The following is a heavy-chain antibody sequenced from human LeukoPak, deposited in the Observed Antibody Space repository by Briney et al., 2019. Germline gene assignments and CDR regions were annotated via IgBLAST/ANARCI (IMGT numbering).Heavy chain of an antibody. Sequence: GGSLRLSCAASGFTFSSYSMNWVRQAPGKGLEWISYISSSNNTIYYADSVKGRFTISRDNAKNSLYLQMNSLRDEDTAVYYCARSTYCGGDCYPALGYWGQGTPVTVSS. CDR2: ISSSNNTI. V-gene: IGHV3-48*02. CDR1: GFTFSSYS. J-gene: IGHJ4*02. D-gene: IGHD2-21*02. CDR3: ARSTYCGGDCYPALGY.